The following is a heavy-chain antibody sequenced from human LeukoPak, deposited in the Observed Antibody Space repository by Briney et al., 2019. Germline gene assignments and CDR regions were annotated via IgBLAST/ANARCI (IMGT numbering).Heavy chain of an antibody. V-gene: IGHV3-23*01. CDR2: ISRSGDST. Sequence: GGSLRLSCTASGXTFSSQGMSWVRQAPGKGLEWVSTISRSGDSTYFADSVKGRFTISRDNSKNTLYLQLNSLRAEDTAVYYCAKERFGDYADFDNWGQGTLVTVSS. J-gene: IGHJ4*02. CDR3: AKERFGDYADFDN. CDR1: GXTFSSQG. D-gene: IGHD4-17*01.